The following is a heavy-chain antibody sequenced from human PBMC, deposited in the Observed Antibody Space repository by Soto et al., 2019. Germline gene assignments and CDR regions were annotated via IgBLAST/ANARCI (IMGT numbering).Heavy chain of an antibody. CDR1: GGSVSSDTHF. V-gene: IGHV4-61*03. CDR3: ARDDMSGTYYFDS. D-gene: IGHD1-26*01. CDR2: IYHSGIT. J-gene: IGHJ4*02. Sequence: PSETLSLTCAVFGGSVSSDTHFWSWIRQPPGKGLEWIGYIYHSGITNSNPSLKGRLTISVDKSTNHFSLSLASVTAADTAIYYCARDDMSGTYYFDSWGQGTRVTVSS.